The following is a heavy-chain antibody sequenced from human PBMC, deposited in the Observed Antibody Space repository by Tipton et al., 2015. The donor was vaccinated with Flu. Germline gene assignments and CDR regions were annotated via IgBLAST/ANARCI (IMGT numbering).Heavy chain of an antibody. CDR3: ARGHYDFWSGYYANSYYYYGMDV. J-gene: IGHJ6*02. D-gene: IGHD3-3*01. V-gene: IGHV1-8*01. CDR2: MNPNSGNT. Sequence: QLVQSGAEVKKPGASVKVSCKASGYTFTSYDINWVRQATGQGLEWMGWMNPNSGNTGYAQKFQGRVTMTRNTSISTAYMELSSLRSEDTAVYYCARGHYDFWSGYYANSYYYYGMDVWGQGTTVTVSS. CDR1: GYTFTSYD.